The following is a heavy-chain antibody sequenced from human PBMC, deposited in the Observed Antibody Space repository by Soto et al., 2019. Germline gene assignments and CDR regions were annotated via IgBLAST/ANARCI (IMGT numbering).Heavy chain of an antibody. CDR3: ARVRTWYSRDHYGMDV. D-gene: IGHD6-13*01. J-gene: IGHJ6*02. CDR2: TYYRSKWYN. V-gene: IGHV6-1*01. Sequence: SRTLSLTCAISGDSVSSNSAAWNWIRQSPSRGLEWLGRTYYRSKWYNDYAVSVKSRITINPETSKNQFTLQLNSVTPEDTAVYYCARVRTWYSRDHYGMDVWGQGTTVTVSS. CDR1: GDSVSSNSAA.